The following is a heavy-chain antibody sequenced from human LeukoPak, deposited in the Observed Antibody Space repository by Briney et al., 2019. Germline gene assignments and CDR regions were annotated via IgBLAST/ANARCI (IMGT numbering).Heavy chain of an antibody. CDR1: GFTFSSYG. D-gene: IGHD6-13*01. J-gene: IGHJ4*02. Sequence: GGSLRLSCAASGFTFSSYGMSWVRQAPGKGLEWVSAISGSGGSTYYADSVKGRFTISRDNSKNTLYLQMNSLRAEDTAVYYCAKFYSSSWYYFDCWGQGTLVTVSS. CDR3: AKFYSSSWYYFDC. CDR2: ISGSGGST. V-gene: IGHV3-23*01.